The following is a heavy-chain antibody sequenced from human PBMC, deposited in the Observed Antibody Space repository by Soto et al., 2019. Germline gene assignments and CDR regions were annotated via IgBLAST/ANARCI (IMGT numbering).Heavy chain of an antibody. CDR2: IYYSGST. V-gene: IGHV4-31*03. J-gene: IGHJ6*02. D-gene: IGHD6-19*01. CDR1: GGSISSGGYY. Sequence: SETLSLTCTVSGGSISSGGYYWSWIRQHPGKGLEWIGYIYYSGSTYYNPSLKSRVTISVDTSKNQFSLKPSSVTAADTAVYYCARVDMSIAVAGYGMDVWGQGTTVTVSS. CDR3: ARVDMSIAVAGYGMDV.